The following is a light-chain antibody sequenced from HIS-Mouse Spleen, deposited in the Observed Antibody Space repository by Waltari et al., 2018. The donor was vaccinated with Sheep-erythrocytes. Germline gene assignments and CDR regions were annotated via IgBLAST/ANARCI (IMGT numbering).Light chain of an antibody. V-gene: IGKV3-11*01. CDR3: QQRSNWLT. CDR2: DAT. CDR1: QSVSSY. J-gene: IGKJ4*01. Sequence: EIVLTQSPATLSLSPGERATHSCRASQSVSSYLAWYQQKPGQAPRLLIYDATNRATGIPARCSGSGSGTDLTLTISGLEPEDFAVYYCQQRSNWLTFGGGTKVEIK.